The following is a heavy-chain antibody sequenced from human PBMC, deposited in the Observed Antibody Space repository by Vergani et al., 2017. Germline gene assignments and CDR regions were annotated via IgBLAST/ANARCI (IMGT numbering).Heavy chain of an antibody. V-gene: IGHV4-38-2*01. CDR3: ARHRGSGGFFPSSYFYGMDV. D-gene: IGHD3-10*01. CDR1: DSSIMTNPY. CDR2: SHHSGDT. Sequence: QVQLQESGPGLVKPSETLTLPCDVSDSSIMTNPYWGWFRQPPGKGLEWIGCSHHSGDTHYNSSLKSRISISIVSSSKFSLSLTSVTAADTAIYYCARHRGSGGFFPSSYFYGMDVWGHGTTVTVSS. J-gene: IGHJ6*02.